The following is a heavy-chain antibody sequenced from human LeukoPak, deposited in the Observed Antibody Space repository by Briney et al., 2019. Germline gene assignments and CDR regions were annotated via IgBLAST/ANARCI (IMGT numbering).Heavy chain of an antibody. CDR1: VYTFTGYY. J-gene: IGHJ6*03. V-gene: IGHV1-46*01. Sequence: ASVKVSCKASVYTFTGYYMHWVRQAPGQGLEWMGIINPSGGSTSYAQKFQGRVTMTRDTSTSTVYMELSSLRSEDTAVYYCARSSGRSPNRDYMDVWGKGTTVTISS. CDR3: ARSSGRSPNRDYMDV. CDR2: INPSGGST. D-gene: IGHD1-14*01.